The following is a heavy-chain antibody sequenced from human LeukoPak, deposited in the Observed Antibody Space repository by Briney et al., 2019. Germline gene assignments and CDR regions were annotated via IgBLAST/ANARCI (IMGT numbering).Heavy chain of an antibody. J-gene: IGHJ6*02. CDR3: VTKGSAVVVYYYYGMDV. Sequence: QAGGSLRLSCEASGFTFSNHAMAWVRQAPGQGLEWVSLISSGGDSTYYADSVKGRFTISRDNSKNTLYLQMNSLRAEDTAVYYCVTKGSAVVVYYYYGMDVWGQGTTVTVSS. CDR2: ISSGGDST. D-gene: IGHD2-15*01. CDR1: GFTFSNHA. V-gene: IGHV3-23*01.